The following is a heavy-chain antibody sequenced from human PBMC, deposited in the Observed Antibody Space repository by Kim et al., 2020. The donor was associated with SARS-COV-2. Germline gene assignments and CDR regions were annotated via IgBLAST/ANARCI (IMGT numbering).Heavy chain of an antibody. Sequence: GTTNYTPALSSRVTISGDKAKNQFSPKLSSVTAADTAVYYCARGGGGFDYWGQGTLVTVSS. V-gene: IGHV4-4*02. CDR2: GTT. CDR3: ARGGGGFDY. J-gene: IGHJ4*02. D-gene: IGHD3-16*01.